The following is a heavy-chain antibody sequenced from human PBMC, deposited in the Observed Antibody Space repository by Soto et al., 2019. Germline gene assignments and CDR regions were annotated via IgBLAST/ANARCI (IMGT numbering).Heavy chain of an antibody. CDR1: GYTFTSYD. CDR2: MNPNSGNT. Sequence: ASVKVSCKASGYTFTSYDINWVRQATGQGLEWMGWMNPNSGNTGYAQKFQGRVTMTRNNSISTAYMELSSLRSEDTAVYYCAREGNGQQLVRYWFDPWGQGTLVTVSS. CDR3: AREGNGQQLVRYWFDP. J-gene: IGHJ5*02. V-gene: IGHV1-8*01. D-gene: IGHD6-13*01.